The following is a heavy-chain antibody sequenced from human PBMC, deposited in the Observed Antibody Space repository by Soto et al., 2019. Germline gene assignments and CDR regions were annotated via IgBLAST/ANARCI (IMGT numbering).Heavy chain of an antibody. Sequence: ASVKVSFKASGYTFTSYDINWVRQATGQGLEWMGWMNPNSGNTGYAQKFQGRVTMTRDTSISTAYMELNRLRSDDTAVYYCARDQSPSSGWPGMDVWGQGTTVTVSS. CDR1: GYTFTSYD. CDR2: MNPNSGNT. J-gene: IGHJ6*02. V-gene: IGHV1-8*01. CDR3: ARDQSPSSGWPGMDV. D-gene: IGHD6-19*01.